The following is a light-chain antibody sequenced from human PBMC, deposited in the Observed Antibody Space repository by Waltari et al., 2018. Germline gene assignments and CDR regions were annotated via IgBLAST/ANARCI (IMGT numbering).Light chain of an antibody. CDR1: QSVGSN. V-gene: IGKV3D-15*01. Sequence: EIVMTQSPATLSVSPGDRATISCRASQSVGSNLAWYQQKPGQAPRLLIYDASTRATGVPARFRGSGSGTDFTLTISSLQSEDFAIYYCQQCNDLPPAITFGQGTRLEIK. J-gene: IGKJ5*01. CDR3: QQCNDLPPAIT. CDR2: DAS.